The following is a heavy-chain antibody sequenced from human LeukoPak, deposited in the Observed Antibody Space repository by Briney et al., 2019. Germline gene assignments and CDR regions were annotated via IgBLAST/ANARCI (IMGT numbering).Heavy chain of an antibody. J-gene: IGHJ4*02. V-gene: IGHV4-59*08. CDR2: IYYSGST. CDR1: GGSISSYY. Sequence: SETLSLPCTVFGGSISSYYWSWIRQPPGKGLEWIGYIYYSGSTNYNPSLKSRVTISVDTSKNQFSLKLSSVTAADTAVYYCARLTGIAAAGDYWGQGTLVTVSS. D-gene: IGHD6-13*01. CDR3: ARLTGIAAAGDY.